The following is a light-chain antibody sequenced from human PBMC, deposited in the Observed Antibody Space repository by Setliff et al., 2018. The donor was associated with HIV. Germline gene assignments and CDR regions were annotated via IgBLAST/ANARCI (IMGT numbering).Light chain of an antibody. CDR2: GNN. CDR1: SSNIGAGYD. J-gene: IGLJ1*01. CDR3: CSYSGTDTYI. Sequence: QSVLTQPPSVSGAPGQRVTISCTGSSSNIGAGYDVHWYRQLPGTAPKLLIYGNNNRPSGVPDRFSGSKSGTSASLAITGLQSEDEADYYCCSYSGTDTYIFGTGTKVTVL. V-gene: IGLV1-40*01.